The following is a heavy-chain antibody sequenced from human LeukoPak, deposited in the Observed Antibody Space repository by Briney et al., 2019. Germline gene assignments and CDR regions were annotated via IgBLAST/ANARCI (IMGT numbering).Heavy chain of an antibody. CDR2: IYDSGST. J-gene: IGHJ4*02. CDR1: GGSIRSYY. V-gene: IGHV4-59*01. Sequence: SETLSLTCTVSGGSIRSYYWSWIRQPPGKGLEWVGYIYDSGSTSYNPSLKSRVTISVDTSKNQFSLKVTSVTAADTAVYYCAKDLYYFDYWGQGTLVTVSS. CDR3: AKDLYYFDY.